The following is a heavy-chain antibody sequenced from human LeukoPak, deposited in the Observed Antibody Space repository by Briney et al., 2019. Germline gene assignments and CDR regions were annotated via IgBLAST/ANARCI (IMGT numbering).Heavy chain of an antibody. D-gene: IGHD3-9*01. Sequence: SETLSLTCAVYGGSFSGYYWSWIRQPPGKGLEWIGEINHSGSTNYNPSLKSRVTISVDTSKNQFSLKLSSVTAADTAVYYCARQNYDILTGYYTLDYWGQGTLVTVSS. CDR1: GGSFSGYY. J-gene: IGHJ4*02. CDR3: ARQNYDILTGYYTLDY. V-gene: IGHV4-34*01. CDR2: INHSGST.